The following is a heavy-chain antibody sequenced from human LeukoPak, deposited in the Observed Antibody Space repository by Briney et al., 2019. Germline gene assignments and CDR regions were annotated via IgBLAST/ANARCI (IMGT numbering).Heavy chain of an antibody. CDR2: IIPIFGTA. CDR3: ARNLNPYTMVQHLDY. D-gene: IGHD3-10*01. CDR1: GYTFTSYA. J-gene: IGHJ4*02. V-gene: IGHV1-69*13. Sequence: ASVKVSCKASGYTFTSYAMNWVRQAPGQGLEWMGGIIPIFGTANYAQKFQGRVTITADESTSTAYMELSSLRSEDTAVYYCARNLNPYTMVQHLDYWGQGTLVTVSS.